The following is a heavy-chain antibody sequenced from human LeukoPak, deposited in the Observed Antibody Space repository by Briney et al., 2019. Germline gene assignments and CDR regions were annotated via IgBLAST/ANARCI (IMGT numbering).Heavy chain of an antibody. D-gene: IGHD5-12*01. CDR2: IYYSGST. J-gene: IGHJ4*02. Sequence: SETLSLTCTGSGGSISSYYWSWLRQPPGKGLEWIGYIYYSGSTNYNPSLRSRVTISVDTSKNQFSLKLSSVTAADTAVYYCARVSGYDWESFYDYWGQGTLVTVSS. V-gene: IGHV4-59*01. CDR3: ARVSGYDWESFYDY. CDR1: GGSISSYY.